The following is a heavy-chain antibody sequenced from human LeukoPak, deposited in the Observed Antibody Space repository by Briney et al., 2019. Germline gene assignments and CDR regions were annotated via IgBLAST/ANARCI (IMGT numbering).Heavy chain of an antibody. V-gene: IGHV1-18*01. CDR3: ARTKSGSYYRVPYYFDY. Sequence: ASVKVSCKASGYTFTSYGISWVRQAPGQGPEWMGWISAYNGNTNYAQKLQGRVTMTTDTSTSTAYMELRSLRSDDTAVYYCARTKSGSYYRVPYYFDYWGQGTLVTVSS. J-gene: IGHJ4*02. D-gene: IGHD3-10*01. CDR1: GYTFTSYG. CDR2: ISAYNGNT.